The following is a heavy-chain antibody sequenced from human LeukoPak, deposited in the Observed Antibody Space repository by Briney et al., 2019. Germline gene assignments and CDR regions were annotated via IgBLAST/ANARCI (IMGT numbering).Heavy chain of an antibody. D-gene: IGHD6-19*01. J-gene: IGHJ5*02. CDR2: ISAYNGNT. V-gene: IGHV1-18*01. CDR1: GGTFSSYA. CDR3: ARGIAVAGTHNWFDP. Sequence: RASVKVSCKASGGTFSSYAISWVRQAPGQGLEWMGWISAYNGNTNYEQKLQGRVTMTTDTSTSTAYMELRSLRSDDTAVYYCARGIAVAGTHNWFDPWGQGTLVTVSS.